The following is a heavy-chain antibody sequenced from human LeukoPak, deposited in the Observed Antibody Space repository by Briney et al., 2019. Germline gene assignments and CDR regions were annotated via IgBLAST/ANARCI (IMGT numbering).Heavy chain of an antibody. CDR3: AKDIYSGLEPALDY. CDR1: GFTFSSYA. Sequence: GGSLRLSCAASGFTFSSYAMSWVRQAPGKGLEWVSAISGSGGSTHYADSVKGRFTISRDNAKNSLYLQMNSLRAEDTALYYCAKDIYSGLEPALDYWGQGTLVTVSS. D-gene: IGHD3-10*02. J-gene: IGHJ4*02. CDR2: ISGSGGST. V-gene: IGHV3-23*01.